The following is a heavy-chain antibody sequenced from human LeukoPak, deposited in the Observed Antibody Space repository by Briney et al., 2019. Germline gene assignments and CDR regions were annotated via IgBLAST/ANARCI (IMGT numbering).Heavy chain of an antibody. J-gene: IGHJ4*02. D-gene: IGHD6-13*01. V-gene: IGHV1-3*01. CDR1: GYTFTSYA. CDR3: ATPRAYSSSWYYFDY. Sequence: ASVKVSCKASGYTFTSYAMHWVRQAPGQRLEWMGWINAGNGNTKYSQKFQGRVTITRDTSASTAYMELSSLRSEDTAVYYCATPRAYSSSWYYFDYWGQGTLVTVSS. CDR2: INAGNGNT.